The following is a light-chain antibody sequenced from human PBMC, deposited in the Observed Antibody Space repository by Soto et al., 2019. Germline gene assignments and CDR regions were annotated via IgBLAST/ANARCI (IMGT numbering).Light chain of an antibody. CDR3: AACDDSLSALYV. Sequence: QSVLTQPPSASGTPGQRVTISCSGSSSNIGSNYVYWYQQLPGTAPKLLIYRNNQRPSGVPDRFSGSKSGTSASLAISVLRSEDEADYYCAACDDSLSALYVFGTGTKVTVL. V-gene: IGLV1-47*01. J-gene: IGLJ1*01. CDR1: SSNIGSNY. CDR2: RNN.